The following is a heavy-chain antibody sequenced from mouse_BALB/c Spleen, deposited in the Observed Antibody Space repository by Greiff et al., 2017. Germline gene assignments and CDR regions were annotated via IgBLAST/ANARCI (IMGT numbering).Heavy chain of an antibody. V-gene: IGHV5-9-3*01. D-gene: IGHD1-1*01. CDR1: GFTFSSYA. Sequence: VVESGGGLVKPGGSLKLSCAASGFTFSSYAMSWVRQTPEKRLEWVATISSGGSYTYYPDSVKGRFTISRDNAKNTLYLQMSSLRSEDTAMYYCARNYGSSYGYAMDYWGQGTSVTVSS. J-gene: IGHJ4*01. CDR3: ARNYGSSYGYAMDY. CDR2: ISSGGSYT.